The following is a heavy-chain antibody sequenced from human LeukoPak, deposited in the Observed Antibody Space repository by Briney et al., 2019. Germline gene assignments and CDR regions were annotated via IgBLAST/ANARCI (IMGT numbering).Heavy chain of an antibody. CDR3: ASAHVYYYDSSELCWFDP. CDR2: IYTSGST. J-gene: IGHJ5*02. CDR1: GGSISSYY. D-gene: IGHD3-22*01. Sequence: SETLSLTCPVSGGSISSYYWSWIRPPAPKGLEWIGRIYTSGSTNYNPSLTSRVTMSVDTSKNQFSLTLSSVTAADTAVYYCASAHVYYYDSSELCWFDPWGQGTLVTVSS. V-gene: IGHV4-4*07.